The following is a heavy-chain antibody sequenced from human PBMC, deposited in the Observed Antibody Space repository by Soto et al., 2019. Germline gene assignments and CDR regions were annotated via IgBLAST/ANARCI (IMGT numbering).Heavy chain of an antibody. CDR2: IVAGSGKT. CDR3: AANLDWGSYDFGGYHS. J-gene: IGHJ4*02. Sequence: GASVKVSCKGSGFTFSRSAVQWVRKARGQGLEWFGWIVAGSGKTDYAQNFQERVTITTDMSTSTAYMELSSLNSDDTAVYYCAANLDWGSYDFGGYHSWGQGTLVTVSS. D-gene: IGHD3-22*01. V-gene: IGHV1-58*01. CDR1: GFTFSRSA.